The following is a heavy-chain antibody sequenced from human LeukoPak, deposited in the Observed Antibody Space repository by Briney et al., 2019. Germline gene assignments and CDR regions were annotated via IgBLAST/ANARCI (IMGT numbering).Heavy chain of an antibody. Sequence: GGSLRLSCAASGFTFSTYDMHWVRQGTGKGLQWVSAIGTADDTYYPGSVKGRFTISRENAKNSLYPQMNSLRAGDSAVYYCARKSVAGLDYWGQGTLVTVSS. D-gene: IGHD6-19*01. CDR1: GFTFSTYD. J-gene: IGHJ4*02. CDR3: ARKSVAGLDY. V-gene: IGHV3-13*01. CDR2: IGTADDT.